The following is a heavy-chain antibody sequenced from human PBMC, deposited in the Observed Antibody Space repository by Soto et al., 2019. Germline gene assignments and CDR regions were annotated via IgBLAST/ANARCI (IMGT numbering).Heavy chain of an antibody. D-gene: IGHD3-3*01. V-gene: IGHV3-23*01. CDR1: GFTFSSSA. J-gene: IGHJ6*02. CDR2: ISGSGAGT. CDR3: AKGPTIFGAVISFDYYYGMYV. Sequence: GGSLRLSCTASGFTFSSSAMSWVRQAPGRGLEWVSGISGSGAGTYYADSVKGRFTISRDNSKNTLYLQMSGLRVEDTAVYYCAKGPTIFGAVISFDYYYGMYVWGQGTPVTVSS.